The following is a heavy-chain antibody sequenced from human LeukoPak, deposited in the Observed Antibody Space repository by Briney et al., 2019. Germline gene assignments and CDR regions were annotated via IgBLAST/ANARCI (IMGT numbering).Heavy chain of an antibody. D-gene: IGHD6-6*01. Sequence: ASVKVSCKASGYTFTSYAMHWVRQAPGQRLEWMGWINAGNGNTKYSQKFQGRVTITRDTSASTAYMELSSLRSEDTAVYYCARARWGIAARPASGMDVWGQGTTVTVSS. J-gene: IGHJ6*02. CDR1: GYTFTSYA. CDR2: INAGNGNT. CDR3: ARARWGIAARPASGMDV. V-gene: IGHV1-3*01.